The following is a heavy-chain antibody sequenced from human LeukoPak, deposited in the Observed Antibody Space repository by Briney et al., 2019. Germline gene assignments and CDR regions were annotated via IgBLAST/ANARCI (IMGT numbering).Heavy chain of an antibody. CDR3: ARGGGYYNIPTLLIA. V-gene: IGHV1-18*01. CDR2: ISAYNGNT. D-gene: IGHD3-22*01. CDR1: GYTFTSYG. Sequence: ASVKVSCKASGYTFTSYGISWVRQGPGQGLERMGWISAYNGNTNYAQKVQGRVTMTTDTSTSTAYMELRSLRSDDTAVYYCARGGGYYNIPTLLIAWGQGTLVTVSS. J-gene: IGHJ5*02.